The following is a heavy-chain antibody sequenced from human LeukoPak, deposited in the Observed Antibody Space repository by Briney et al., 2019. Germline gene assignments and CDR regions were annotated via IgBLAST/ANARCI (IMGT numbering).Heavy chain of an antibody. V-gene: IGHV3-30*18. Sequence: GGSLRLSCAASGFTFSSYGMHWVRQAPGKGLEWVAVISYDGSNKYYADSVKGRFTISRDNSKNTLYLQMNSLRAEDTAVYYCAKDRPTYYYGSGSHLDYWGQGTLVTVSS. CDR3: AKDRPTYYYGSGSHLDY. CDR1: GFTFSSYG. CDR2: ISYDGSNK. J-gene: IGHJ4*02. D-gene: IGHD3-10*01.